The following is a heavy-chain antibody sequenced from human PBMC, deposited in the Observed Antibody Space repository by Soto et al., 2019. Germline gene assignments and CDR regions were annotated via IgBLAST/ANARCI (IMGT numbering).Heavy chain of an antibody. CDR1: GFTFSSYW. Sequence: PGESLKISCAASGFTFSSYWMSWVRQAPGKGLEWVANIKQDGSEKYYVDSVKGRFTISRDNAKNSLYLQMNSLRAEDTAVYYCARGHLNYYDSSGYFDYWGQGTLVTVSS. CDR2: IKQDGSEK. V-gene: IGHV3-7*01. J-gene: IGHJ4*02. D-gene: IGHD3-22*01. CDR3: ARGHLNYYDSSGYFDY.